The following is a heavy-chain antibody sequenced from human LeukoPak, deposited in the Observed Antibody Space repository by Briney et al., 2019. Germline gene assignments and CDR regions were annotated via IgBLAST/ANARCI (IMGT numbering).Heavy chain of an antibody. CDR2: INPNSGGT. Sequence: ASVKVSCKASGYTFTGYYMHWVRQAPGQGLEWMGWINPNSGGTNYAQKFQGRVTMTRDTSISTAYMELSRLRSDDTAVYYCASPSYPQLGWDAFDIWGQGTMVTVSS. V-gene: IGHV1-2*02. CDR3: ASPSYPQLGWDAFDI. D-gene: IGHD1-1*01. J-gene: IGHJ3*02. CDR1: GYTFTGYY.